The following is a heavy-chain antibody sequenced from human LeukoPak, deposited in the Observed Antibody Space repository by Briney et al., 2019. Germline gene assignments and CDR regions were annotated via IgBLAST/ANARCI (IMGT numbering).Heavy chain of an antibody. CDR2: ISGSGGST. Sequence: GGSLRLSCAASGFTFSSYAMSWVRQAPGKGLEWVSAISGSGGSTYYADSVKGRFTISRDNSKNTLYLQMNSLRAEDTAVYYCAKDGYDFWSPSGYFDYWGQGTLVTVSS. J-gene: IGHJ4*02. CDR3: AKDGYDFWSPSGYFDY. V-gene: IGHV3-23*01. D-gene: IGHD3-3*01. CDR1: GFTFSSYA.